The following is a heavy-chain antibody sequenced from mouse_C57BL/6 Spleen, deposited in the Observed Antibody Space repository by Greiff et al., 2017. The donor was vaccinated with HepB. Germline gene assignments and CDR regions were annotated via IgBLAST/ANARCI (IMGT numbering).Heavy chain of an antibody. CDR3: ARSGYYSNSYAMDY. CDR1: GYTFTSYW. J-gene: IGHJ4*01. CDR2: IDPSDSET. Sequence: VQLQQSGAELVRPGSSVKLSCKASGYTFTSYWMHWVKQRPIQGLEWIGNIDPSDSETHYNQKFKDKATLTVDKSSSTAYMQLSSLTSEDSAVYYCARSGYYSNSYAMDYWGQGTSVTVSS. D-gene: IGHD2-5*01. V-gene: IGHV1-52*01.